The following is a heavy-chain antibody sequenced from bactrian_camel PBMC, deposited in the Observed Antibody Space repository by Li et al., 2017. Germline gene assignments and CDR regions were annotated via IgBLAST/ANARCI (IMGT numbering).Heavy chain of an antibody. Sequence: HVQLVESGGGLVQPGGSLRLSCLASGTDIRLSAMGWVRQAPGKEREGVASIYFGGKNTYYADSVKGRFTISQDTAKNTIYLQMNSLEVEDTGMYYCAADRDRLSVSCGRNWDFEYEYRFWGQGTQVTVS. CDR3: AADRDRLSVSCGRNWDFEYEYRF. V-gene: IGHV3S54*01. D-gene: IGHD1*01. J-gene: IGHJ4*01. CDR1: GTDIRLSA. CDR2: IYFGGKNT.